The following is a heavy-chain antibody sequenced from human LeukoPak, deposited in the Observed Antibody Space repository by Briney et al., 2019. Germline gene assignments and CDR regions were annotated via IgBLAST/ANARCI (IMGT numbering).Heavy chain of an antibody. CDR1: GFSFSDYY. D-gene: IGHD3-9*01. CDR3: GADILTGATIY. CDR2: VSSSGTTD. Sequence: GGSLRLSCAASGFSFSDYYMTWIRQAPGKGLEWVSYVSSSGTTDYYADPVRGRFTISRDSAKNSLYLQMNSLRAEDTAVYYCGADILTGATIYWGQGTLVTVSS. J-gene: IGHJ4*02. V-gene: IGHV3-11*01.